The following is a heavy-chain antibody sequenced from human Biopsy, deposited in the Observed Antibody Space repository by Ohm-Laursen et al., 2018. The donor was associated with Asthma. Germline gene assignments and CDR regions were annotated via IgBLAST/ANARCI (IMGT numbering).Heavy chain of an antibody. D-gene: IGHD5-12*01. CDR2: ISPVFGST. J-gene: IGHJ6*02. CDR3: ARGYSGSDRIVYYYSGLEV. CDR1: GGTFGNYA. Sequence: AASVKVSCKASGGTFGNYAISWVRQAPGLGLEWMGGISPVFGSTNIAQKFQGRVTISADIFTKTAYLEVSSLRSDDTAVYYCARGYSGSDRIVYYYSGLEVWGQGTTVTVSS. V-gene: IGHV1-69*06.